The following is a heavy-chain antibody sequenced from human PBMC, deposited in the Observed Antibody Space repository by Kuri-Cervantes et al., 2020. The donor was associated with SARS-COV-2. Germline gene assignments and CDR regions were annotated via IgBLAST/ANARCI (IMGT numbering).Heavy chain of an antibody. CDR3: ATGMVRGLIQSYYYGMDV. V-gene: IGHV1-2*04. CDR2: INPNSGGT. CDR1: GYTFSDYY. D-gene: IGHD3-10*01. J-gene: IGHJ6*02. Sequence: ASVKVSCKAPGYTFSDYYMYWVRQAPGQGLEWMGWINPNSGGTNYAQKFQGWVTMTRDTSISTAYMELSRLRSDDTAVYYCATGMVRGLIQSYYYGMDVWGQGTTVTVSS.